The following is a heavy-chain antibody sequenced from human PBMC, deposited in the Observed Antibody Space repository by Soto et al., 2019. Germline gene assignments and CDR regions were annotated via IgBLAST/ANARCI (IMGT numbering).Heavy chain of an antibody. D-gene: IGHD3-3*01. CDR3: AMGGGVGVAGSAAFDM. J-gene: IGHJ3*02. CDR2: INPATGAA. Sequence: QLHLVQSGAVVKKPGASVTVSCSASGYPVTAYYMHWVRQAPGRGLEWMGGINPATGAAKYTQTFQGRVTMSRDTSPGTVFMELSGLTSEDTAVFYWAMGGGVGVAGSAAFDMWGQGTLVTVSS. V-gene: IGHV1-2*02. CDR1: GYPVTAYY.